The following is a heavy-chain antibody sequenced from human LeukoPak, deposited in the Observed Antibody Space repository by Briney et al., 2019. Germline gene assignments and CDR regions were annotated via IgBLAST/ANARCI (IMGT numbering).Heavy chain of an antibody. CDR1: GYTFTSYD. V-gene: IGHV1-8*03. CDR2: MNPNSGNT. Sequence: ASVKVSCKASGYTFTSYDTNWVRQATGQRLEWMGWMNPNSGNTGYAQKFQGRVTITRNTSISTAYMELSSLRSEDTAVYYCARGPFYDSSGYYFDYWGQGTLVTVSS. D-gene: IGHD3-22*01. J-gene: IGHJ4*02. CDR3: ARGPFYDSSGYYFDY.